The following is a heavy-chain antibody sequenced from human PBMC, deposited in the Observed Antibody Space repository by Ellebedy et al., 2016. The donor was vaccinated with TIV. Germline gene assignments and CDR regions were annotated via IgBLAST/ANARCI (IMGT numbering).Heavy chain of an antibody. CDR1: GGSIGRYY. Sequence: SETLSLXXSVSGGSIGRYYWSWIRQSPGKGLEWIGYVFHSGSTNYNPSLKSRVTISVDTSKNQFSLRLNSVTAADTALYFCARHVASSSSGSHFDSWGQGALVTVSS. V-gene: IGHV4-59*08. D-gene: IGHD3-10*01. CDR3: ARHVASSSSGSHFDS. CDR2: VFHSGST. J-gene: IGHJ4*02.